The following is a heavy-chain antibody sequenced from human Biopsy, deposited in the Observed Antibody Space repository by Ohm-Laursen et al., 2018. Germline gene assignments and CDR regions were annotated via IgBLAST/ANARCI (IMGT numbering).Heavy chain of an antibody. J-gene: IGHJ4*02. D-gene: IGHD3-3*01. Sequence: SETLSLTWSVSGGSISDSNYHWGWIRQSPGKGLEWIGNIYYSGNTDYSPSLKSRVTISVDTSNNQFSLKLRSVTAADTAVYYCARQVDFWSGYVDYWGQGTLVAVSS. CDR2: IYYSGNT. CDR1: GGSISDSNYH. V-gene: IGHV4-39*01. CDR3: ARQVDFWSGYVDY.